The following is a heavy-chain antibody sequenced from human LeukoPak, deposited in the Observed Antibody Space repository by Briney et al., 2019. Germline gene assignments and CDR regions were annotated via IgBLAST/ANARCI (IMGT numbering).Heavy chain of an antibody. J-gene: IGHJ3*02. Sequence: PGGSLRLSCAASGFTFSSYAMHWVRQAPGKGLEWVAVISYDGSNKYYADSVKGRFTISRDNSKNTLYLQMNSLRAEDTAVYYCARVHLYYYDSRDAFDIWGQGTMVTVSS. CDR3: ARVHLYYYDSRDAFDI. D-gene: IGHD3-22*01. V-gene: IGHV3-30-3*01. CDR1: GFTFSSYA. CDR2: ISYDGSNK.